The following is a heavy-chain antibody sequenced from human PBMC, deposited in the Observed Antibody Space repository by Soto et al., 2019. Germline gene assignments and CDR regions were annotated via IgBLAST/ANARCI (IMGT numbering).Heavy chain of an antibody. J-gene: IGHJ6*02. V-gene: IGHV4-61*01. Sequence: PSETLSLTCTVSGGSVSSGSYYWSWIRQPPGKGLEWIGYIYYSGSTNYNPSLKSRVTISVDTSKNQFSLKLSSVTAADTAVYYCARDYPPISYYGMDVWGQGTTVTVSS. CDR3: ARDYPPISYYGMDV. CDR1: GGSVSSGSYY. CDR2: IYYSGST. D-gene: IGHD2-2*02.